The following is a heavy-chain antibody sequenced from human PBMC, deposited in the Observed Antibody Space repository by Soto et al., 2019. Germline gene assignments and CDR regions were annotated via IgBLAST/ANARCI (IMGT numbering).Heavy chain of an antibody. Sequence: LSLTCSVSGGSISSYYWSWIRPPPGKGLEWIGYIYYSGSTNYNPSLKSRVTISVDTSKNQFSLKLSSVTAADTAVDYCARAGRGYSYGYHFDYWGQGTLVTVSS. CDR1: GGSISSYY. CDR3: ARAGRGYSYGYHFDY. V-gene: IGHV4-59*01. D-gene: IGHD5-18*01. J-gene: IGHJ4*02. CDR2: IYYSGST.